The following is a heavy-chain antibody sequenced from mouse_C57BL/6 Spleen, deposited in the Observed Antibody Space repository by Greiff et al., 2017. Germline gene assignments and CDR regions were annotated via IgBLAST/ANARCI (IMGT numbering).Heavy chain of an antibody. V-gene: IGHV6-3*01. J-gene: IGHJ2*01. CDR1: GFTFSNYW. CDR3: TGGDSSEYFDY. CDR2: IRLKSDNYAT. Sequence: EVQLQQSGGGLVQPGGSMKLSCVASGFTFSNYWMNWVRQSPEKGLEWVAQIRLKSDNYATHYAESVKGRFTISRDDSKSSVYLQMNNLRAEDTGIYYCTGGDSSEYFDYWGQGTTLTVSS. D-gene: IGHD3-2*02.